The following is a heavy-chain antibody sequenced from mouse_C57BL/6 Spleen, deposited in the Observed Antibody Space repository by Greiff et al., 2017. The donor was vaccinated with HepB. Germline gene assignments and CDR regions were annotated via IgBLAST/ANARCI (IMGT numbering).Heavy chain of an antibody. D-gene: IGHD1-1*01. CDR3: ARRGDYYGSSLAWFAY. J-gene: IGHJ3*01. V-gene: IGHV1-18*01. Sequence: EVQLQQSGPELVKPGASVKIPCKASGYTFTDYNMDWVKQSHGKSLEWIGDINPNNGGTIYNQKFKGKATLTVDKSSSTAYMELRSLTSEDPAVYYCARRGDYYGSSLAWFAYWGQGTLVTVSA. CDR1: GYTFTDYN. CDR2: INPNNGGT.